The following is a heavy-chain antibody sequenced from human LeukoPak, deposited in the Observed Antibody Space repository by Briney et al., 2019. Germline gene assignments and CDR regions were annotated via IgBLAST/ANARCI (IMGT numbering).Heavy chain of an antibody. CDR2: ISAYNGNT. CDR1: GYTFTSYG. CDR3: ARGGRLWFGELSHIDAFDI. V-gene: IGHV1-18*01. D-gene: IGHD3-10*01. J-gene: IGHJ3*02. Sequence: ASVKVSCKASGYTFTSYGISWVRQAPGQGLEWMGWISAYNGNTNYAQRLQGRVTMTTDTSTSTAYMELRSLRSDDTAVYYCARGGRLWFGELSHIDAFDIWGQGTMVTVSS.